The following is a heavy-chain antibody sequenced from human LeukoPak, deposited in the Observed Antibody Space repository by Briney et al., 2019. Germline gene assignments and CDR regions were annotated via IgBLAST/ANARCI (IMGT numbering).Heavy chain of an antibody. V-gene: IGHV3-9*01. Sequence: SLRLSCAVSGLTFDDYAMHWVRQAPGKGLEWVSGISWNSGSIGYADSVKGRFTISRDNAKNSLYLQMNSLRAEDTALYYCAKDVSGSYYYGMDVWGQGTTVTVSS. CDR2: ISWNSGSI. J-gene: IGHJ6*02. D-gene: IGHD1-26*01. CDR1: GLTFDDYA. CDR3: AKDVSGSYYYGMDV.